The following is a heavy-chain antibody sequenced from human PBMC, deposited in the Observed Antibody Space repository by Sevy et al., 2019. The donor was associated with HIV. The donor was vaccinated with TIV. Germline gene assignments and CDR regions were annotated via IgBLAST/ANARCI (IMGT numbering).Heavy chain of an antibody. CDR2: INPDGTRI. Sequence: GGSLRLSCEASAITIRDYWMSWVRQAPGKGLEWVANINPDGTRIYYADSVKGRFTISRDHAKTSVFLQMSSLRAEDTAVYYCVRAIQVAASDWGQGTLVTVSS. CDR3: VRAIQVAASD. D-gene: IGHD2-15*01. J-gene: IGHJ4*02. V-gene: IGHV3-7*02. CDR1: AITIRDYW.